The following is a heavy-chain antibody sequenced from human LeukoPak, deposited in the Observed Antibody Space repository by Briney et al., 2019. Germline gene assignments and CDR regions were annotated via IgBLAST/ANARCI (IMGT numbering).Heavy chain of an antibody. CDR3: AKESGNYGRFDY. CDR2: IRYDGSNK. CDR1: GFTFSNAW. Sequence: GGSLRLSCAASGFTFSNAWMSWVRQAPGKGLEWVAFIRYDGSNKYYADSVKGRFTISRDNSKNTLYLQMNSLRAEDTAVYYCAKESGNYGRFDYWGQGTLVTVSS. J-gene: IGHJ4*02. V-gene: IGHV3-30*02. D-gene: IGHD1-7*01.